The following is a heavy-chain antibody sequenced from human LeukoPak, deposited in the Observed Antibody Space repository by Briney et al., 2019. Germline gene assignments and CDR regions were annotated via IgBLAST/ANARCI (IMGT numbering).Heavy chain of an antibody. CDR3: ARQRAGYYYGMDV. V-gene: IGHV4-34*01. CDR1: GGSFSGYY. D-gene: IGHD6-19*01. J-gene: IGHJ6*02. CDR2: INHSGST. Sequence: SETLSLTCAVYGGSFSGYYWSWIRQPPGKGLEWIGEINHSGSTNYNPSLKSRVTISVDTSKSQFSLKLSSVTAADTAVYYCARQRAGYYYGMDVWGQGTTVTVSS.